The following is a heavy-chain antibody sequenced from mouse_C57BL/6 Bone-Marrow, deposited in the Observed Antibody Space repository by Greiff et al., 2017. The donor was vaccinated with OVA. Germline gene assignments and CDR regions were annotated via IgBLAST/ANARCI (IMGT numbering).Heavy chain of an antibody. CDR3: AGYVLYWYFDV. CDR1: GFNIKDYY. Sequence: EVQLQQSGAELVKPGASVKLSCTASGFNIKDYYMHWVKQRTEQGLEWIGRIDPEDGETKYAPKFQGKATITADTTSNTAYLQLRILTSEDTAVYYGAGYVLYWYFDVWGTGTTVTVSS. V-gene: IGHV14-2*01. CDR2: IDPEDGET. J-gene: IGHJ1*03.